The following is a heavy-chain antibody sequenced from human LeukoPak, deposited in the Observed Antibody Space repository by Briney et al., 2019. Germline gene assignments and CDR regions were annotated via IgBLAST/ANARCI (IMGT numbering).Heavy chain of an antibody. CDR3: ARHGPYLGRLGWFDP. V-gene: IGHV4-59*08. Sequence: PSETLSLTCSVSGVSISSYYWSWIRQPPGKGLEWIGYIYYTGSTNYNPSLKSRVTISVDTSKNQFSLNLSSVTAADTAVYYCARHGPYLGRLGWFDPWGQGTLVTVSS. CDR1: GVSISSYY. J-gene: IGHJ5*02. CDR2: IYYTGST. D-gene: IGHD1-26*01.